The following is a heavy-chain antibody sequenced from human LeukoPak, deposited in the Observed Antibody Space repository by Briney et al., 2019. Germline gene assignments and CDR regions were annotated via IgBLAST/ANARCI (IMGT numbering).Heavy chain of an antibody. J-gene: IGHJ6*02. CDR2: IIPILGIA. CDR1: GGTSSSYT. V-gene: IGHV1-69*04. CDR3: ARDPKLLWFGEALGYYYGMDV. Sequence: GASVKVSCKASGGTSSSYTISWVRQAPGQGLEWMGRIIPILGIANYAQKFQGRVTITADKSTSTAYMELSSLRSEDTAVYYCARDPKLLWFGEALGYYYGMDVWGQGTTVTVSS. D-gene: IGHD3-10*01.